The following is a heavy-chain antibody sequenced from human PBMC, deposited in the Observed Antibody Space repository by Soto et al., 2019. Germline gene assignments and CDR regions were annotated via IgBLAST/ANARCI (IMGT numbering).Heavy chain of an antibody. CDR2: INHSGST. Sequence: SETLSLTCAVYGGSFSGYYWSWIRQPPGKGLEWIGEINHSGSTNYNPSLKSRVTISVDTSKNQFSLKLSSVTAADTAVYYCARGFATGTYYFDSWGQGTLVTVSS. CDR3: ARGFATGTYYFDS. V-gene: IGHV4-34*01. CDR1: GGSFSGYY. J-gene: IGHJ4*02. D-gene: IGHD4-17*01.